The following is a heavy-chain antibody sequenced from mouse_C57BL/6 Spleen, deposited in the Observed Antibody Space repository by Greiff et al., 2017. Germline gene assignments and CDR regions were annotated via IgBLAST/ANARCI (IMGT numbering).Heavy chain of an antibody. V-gene: IGHV1-81*01. Sequence: QVQLQQSGAELARPGASVKLSCKASGYTFTSYGISWVKQRTGQGLEWIGEIYPRSGNTYYNEKFKGKATLTAAKSSSTAYMELRSLTSAYSAVYFCASYGSSRFAYWGQGTLVTVSA. CDR2: IYPRSGNT. CDR1: GYTFTSYG. D-gene: IGHD1-1*01. CDR3: ASYGSSRFAY. J-gene: IGHJ3*01.